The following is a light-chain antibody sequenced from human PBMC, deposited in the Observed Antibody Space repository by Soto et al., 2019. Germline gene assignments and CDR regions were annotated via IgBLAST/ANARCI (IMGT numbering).Light chain of an antibody. CDR1: QSISSW. CDR3: QQYNSDSWT. CDR2: DAS. V-gene: IGKV1-5*01. J-gene: IGKJ1*01. Sequence: DIQMTQSPSTLSASVGDRVTITCRASQSISSWLAWYQQKPGKAPKLLIYDASSLESGVPSRFSGSGSGTEFTLTISSLQPDDFATYYCQQYNSDSWTFGQGTTVAIK.